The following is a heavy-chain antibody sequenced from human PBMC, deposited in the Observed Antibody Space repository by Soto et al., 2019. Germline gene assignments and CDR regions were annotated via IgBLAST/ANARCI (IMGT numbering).Heavy chain of an antibody. CDR3: ARYVSIAARPFERNYYYYGMDA. D-gene: IGHD6-6*01. J-gene: IGHJ6*02. Sequence: TLSLTCTVSCGSISSGGYYWSWIRQHPGKGLEWIGYIYYSGSTYYNPSLKSRVTISVDTSKNQFSLKLSSVTAADTAVYYCARYVSIAARPFERNYYYYGMDAWGQGTTVTVSS. V-gene: IGHV4-31*03. CDR2: IYYSGST. CDR1: CGSISSGGYY.